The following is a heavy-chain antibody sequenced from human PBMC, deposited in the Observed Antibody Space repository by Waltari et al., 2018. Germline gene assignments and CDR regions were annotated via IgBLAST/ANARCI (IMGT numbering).Heavy chain of an antibody. J-gene: IGHJ5*02. V-gene: IGHV3-48*01. D-gene: IGHD2-2*01. Sequence: EVQLVESGGGLVQPGGSLRLSCAASGFTFSSYSMNWVRQAPGKGLEWVSYISSSSSTIDYADSGKCRFTSSRDNAKNSLYLQMNSLRAEDTAVYYCARDTRYCSSTSCHNWFDPWGQGTLVTVSS. CDR2: ISSSSSTI. CDR3: ARDTRYCSSTSCHNWFDP. CDR1: GFTFSSYS.